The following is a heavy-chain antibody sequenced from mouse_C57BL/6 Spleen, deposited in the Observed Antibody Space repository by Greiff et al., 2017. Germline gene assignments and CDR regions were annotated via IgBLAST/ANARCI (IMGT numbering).Heavy chain of an antibody. CDR3: ARKNDDFDD. V-gene: IGHV1-64*01. D-gene: IGHD2-12*01. CDR1: GYTFTSYW. J-gene: IGHJ2*01. CDR2: IHPNSGST. Sequence: QVQLQQPGAELVKPGASVTLSCKASGYTFTSYWMHWVKQRPGQGLEWIGMIHPNSGSTNYNEKFKSKATLTVDKSASTAYMQLSSLTSEDSAVDYCARKNDDFDDWGQGTTLTVAS.